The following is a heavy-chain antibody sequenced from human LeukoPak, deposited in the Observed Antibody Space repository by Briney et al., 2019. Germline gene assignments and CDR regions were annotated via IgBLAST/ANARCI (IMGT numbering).Heavy chain of an antibody. J-gene: IGHJ6*02. D-gene: IGHD3-3*01. Sequence: GGSLRLSCAASGFTFSSYGMHCVRQAPGKGLEWVAVIWYDGSNKYYADSVKGRFTISRDNSKSTLYLQMNSLRAEDTAVYYCARDVAIFGVVPKYGMDVWGQGTTVTVSS. CDR3: ARDVAIFGVVPKYGMDV. CDR2: IWYDGSNK. CDR1: GFTFSSYG. V-gene: IGHV3-33*01.